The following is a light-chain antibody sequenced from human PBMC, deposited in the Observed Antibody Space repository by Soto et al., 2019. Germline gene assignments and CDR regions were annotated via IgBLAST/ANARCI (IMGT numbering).Light chain of an antibody. CDR3: CSYAGSYTYV. J-gene: IGLJ1*01. CDR2: DVT. Sequence: QSALTQPPSVSGSPGQSVTISCTGTSSDVGDYNFVSWYQQHPGKAPKLMIYDVTKRPSGVPDRFSGSKSGNTASLTISGLQADDEADYYCCSYAGSYTYVFGTGTQLTVL. CDR1: SSDVGDYNF. V-gene: IGLV2-11*01.